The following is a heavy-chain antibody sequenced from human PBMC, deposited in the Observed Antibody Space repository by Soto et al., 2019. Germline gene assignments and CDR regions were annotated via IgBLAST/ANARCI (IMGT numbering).Heavy chain of an antibody. J-gene: IGHJ4*02. CDR1: GYTFSSYS. CDR3: TLTYCYDSSGYYEANFDY. CDR2: IIPICGTT. D-gene: IGHD3-22*01. V-gene: IGHV1-69*13. Sequence: SVKVSCKASGYTFSSYSISWVRQSAGQGLEWMGGIIPICGTTNYAQKFQGRVTITADESTSTAYMELSSLRSEDTAVYYCTLTYCYDSSGYYEANFDYWGQGTLVTVSS.